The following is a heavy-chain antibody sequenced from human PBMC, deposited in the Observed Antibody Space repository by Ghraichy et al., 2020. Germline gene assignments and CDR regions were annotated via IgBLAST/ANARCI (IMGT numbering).Heavy chain of an antibody. D-gene: IGHD2-8*01. CDR3: AKGRSYCANGGCYASGAMDC. CDR1: GFTFRIYG. J-gene: IGHJ6*02. CDR2: ISYDGTIT. Sequence: GGSLRLSCIASGFTFRIYGMHWVRQAPSRGLEWVAAISYDGTITYFADSVKGRFTISRDNFDNTLYLQMDSLGAEDTALYYCAKGRSYCANGGCYASGAMDCLGQGTMVTVSS. V-gene: IGHV3-30*18.